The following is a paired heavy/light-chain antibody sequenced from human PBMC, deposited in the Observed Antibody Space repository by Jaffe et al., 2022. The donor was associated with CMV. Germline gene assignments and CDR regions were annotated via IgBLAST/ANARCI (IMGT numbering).Light chain of an antibody. Sequence: QSVLTQPPSASGTPGQRVTISCSGSSSNIGSNTVNWYQQLPGTAPKLLIYSNNQRPSGVPDRFSGSKSGTSASLAISGLQSEDEADYYCAAWDDSLNASYVFGTGTKVTVL. V-gene: IGLV1-44*01. CDR2: SNN. J-gene: IGLJ1*01. CDR3: AAWDDSLNASYV. CDR1: SSNIGSNT.
Heavy chain of an antibody. Sequence: EVQLLESGGGLVQPGGSLRLSCAASGFTFSSYAMSWVRQAPGKGLEWVSAISGSGGSTYYADSVKGRFTISRDNSKNTLYLQMNSLRAEDTAVYYCAKDGPANYYDSSGVEYFQHWGQGTLVTVSS. V-gene: IGHV3-23*01. CDR2: ISGSGGST. D-gene: IGHD3-22*01. CDR3: AKDGPANYYDSSGVEYFQH. J-gene: IGHJ1*01. CDR1: GFTFSSYA.